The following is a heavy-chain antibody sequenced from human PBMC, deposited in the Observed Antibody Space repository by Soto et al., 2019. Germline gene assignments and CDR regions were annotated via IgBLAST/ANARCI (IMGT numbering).Heavy chain of an antibody. CDR2: IFSSDSSA. CDR1: GFTFSSYS. J-gene: IGHJ4*02. V-gene: IGHV5-51*01. Sequence: GESLKISCKASGFTFSSYSLGWVRHMPGKGLQWMGNIFSSDSSAKYSPSFVGQVTISVDRSINTAYLQWSSLKASDAAIYYCGTWRGSSWFDYWGPGTLVTVSS. CDR3: GTWRGSSWFDY. D-gene: IGHD2-2*01.